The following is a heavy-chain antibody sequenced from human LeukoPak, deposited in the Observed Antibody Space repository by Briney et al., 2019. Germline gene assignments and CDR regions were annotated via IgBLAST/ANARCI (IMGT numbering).Heavy chain of an antibody. J-gene: IGHJ6*02. D-gene: IGHD2-21*02. CDR3: ARAYCGGDCYQPPYYYGMDV. V-gene: IGHV1-46*01. CDR1: GYTFTGYY. Sequence: ASVTVSCKASGYTFTGYYMHWVRQAPGQGLEWMGIINPSGGSTSYAQKFQGRVTMTRDTSTSTVYMELSSLRSEDTAVYYCARAYCGGDCYQPPYYYGMDVWGQGTTVTVSS. CDR2: INPSGGST.